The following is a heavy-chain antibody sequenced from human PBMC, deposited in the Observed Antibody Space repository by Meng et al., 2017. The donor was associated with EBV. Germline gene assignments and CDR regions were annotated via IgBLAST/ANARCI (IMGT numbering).Heavy chain of an antibody. CDR1: GYTFTGYY. Sequence: QVRLVRCGAEVKKPGASVKVSCKASGYTFTGYYMHWVRQAPGQGLEWMGRVNPNSGGTNYAQKFQGRVTMTRDTSISTAYMELSRLRSDDTAVYYCAKGADLAAAGTFWFDPWGQGTLVTVSS. J-gene: IGHJ5*02. CDR3: AKGADLAAAGTFWFDP. D-gene: IGHD6-13*01. CDR2: VNPNSGGT. V-gene: IGHV1-2*06.